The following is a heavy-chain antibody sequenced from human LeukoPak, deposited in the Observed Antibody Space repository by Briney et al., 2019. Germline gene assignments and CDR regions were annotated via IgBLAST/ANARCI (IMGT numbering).Heavy chain of an antibody. CDR2: VSYDGRNK. V-gene: IGHV3-30*18. D-gene: IGHD5-18*01. Sequence: GGSLRLSCVPSGSTFSSYTMSWVRQAPGKGLEWVAGVSYDGRNKEYVDSVKGRFTISRDNSKITLYLQMNSLRAEDTAVYNCAKDRGYSHGFDYWGQGTLVT. CDR3: AKDRGYSHGFDY. J-gene: IGHJ4*02. CDR1: GSTFSSYT.